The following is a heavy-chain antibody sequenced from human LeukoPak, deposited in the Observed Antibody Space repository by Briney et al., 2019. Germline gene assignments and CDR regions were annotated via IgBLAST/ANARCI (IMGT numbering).Heavy chain of an antibody. CDR3: ANLDY. Sequence: GGSLRLSCAASRFTFSSYWMSWVRQAPGKGLEWVANIKQDGSEKYYVDSMKGRFTISRDNAKNSLYLQMKSLRAEDTAVYYCANLDYWGQGTLVTVSS. CDR2: IKQDGSEK. CDR1: RFTFSSYW. V-gene: IGHV3-7*01. J-gene: IGHJ4*02.